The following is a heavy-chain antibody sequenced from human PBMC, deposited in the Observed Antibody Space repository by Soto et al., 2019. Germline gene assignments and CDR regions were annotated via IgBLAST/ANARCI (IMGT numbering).Heavy chain of an antibody. V-gene: IGHV4-31*03. D-gene: IGHD3-22*01. Sequence: NPSETLSLTCTVSGGSISSGGYYWSWIRQHPGKGLEWIGYIYYSGSTYYNPSLKSRVTISVDTSKNQFSLKLSSVTAADTAVYYCARVPAYDSSGYPYYFDYWGQGTLVTVSS. CDR2: IYYSGST. CDR3: ARVPAYDSSGYPYYFDY. CDR1: GGSISSGGYY. J-gene: IGHJ4*02.